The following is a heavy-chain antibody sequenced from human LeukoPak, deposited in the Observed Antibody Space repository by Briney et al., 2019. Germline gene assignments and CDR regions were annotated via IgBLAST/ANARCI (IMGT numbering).Heavy chain of an antibody. CDR3: ARDGEYSYGYGFDY. D-gene: IGHD5-18*01. V-gene: IGHV3-66*01. J-gene: IGHJ4*02. CDR2: IYSGDRT. CDR1: GFSVNNLY. Sequence: GGSLRLSCAASGFSVNNLYMSWVRQAPGKGLEWVLVIYSGDRTYYADSVKGRFTISRDTSKNTVYLQMNSLRPEETAVYYCARDGEYSYGYGFDYWGQGTLVTVSS.